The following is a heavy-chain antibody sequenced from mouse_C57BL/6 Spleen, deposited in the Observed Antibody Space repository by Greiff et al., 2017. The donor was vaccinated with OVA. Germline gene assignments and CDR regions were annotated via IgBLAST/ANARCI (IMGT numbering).Heavy chain of an antibody. D-gene: IGHD1-1*01. CDR3: AREYYDGPWFAY. CDR2: IDPSDSET. V-gene: IGHV1-52*01. J-gene: IGHJ3*01. CDR1: GYTFTSYW. Sequence: QVQLQQPGAELVRPGSSVKLSRKASGYTFTSYWMHWVKQRPIQGLEWIGNIDPSDSETHYNQKFKDKATLTVDKSSSTAYMQLSSLTSEDSAVYYCAREYYDGPWFAYWGQGTLVTVSA.